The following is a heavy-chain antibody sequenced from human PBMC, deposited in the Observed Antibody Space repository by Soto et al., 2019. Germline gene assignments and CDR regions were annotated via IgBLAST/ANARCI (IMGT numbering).Heavy chain of an antibody. CDR1: GFTLSSNS. J-gene: IGHJ6*02. CDR2: ISYTSSTI. CDR3: ARERTYYYGSVGMDV. D-gene: IGHD3-10*01. V-gene: IGHV3-48*01. Sequence: PGGSLRLSCAASGFTLSSNSMNWVRQAPGKGLEWVSYISYTSSTIYYADSVKGRFTISRDNAKNSLYLQMSSLRVEDTAVYYCARERTYYYGSVGMDVWGQGTTVTVSS.